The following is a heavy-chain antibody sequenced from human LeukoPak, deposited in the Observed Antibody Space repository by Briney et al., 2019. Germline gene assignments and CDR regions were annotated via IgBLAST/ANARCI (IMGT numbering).Heavy chain of an antibody. D-gene: IGHD4-11*01. CDR2: IFYTGSP. V-gene: IGHV4-4*02. Sequence: SETLSLTCAVSGGSINNHKWWSWIRQSPQKGLEWLGEIFYTGSPNYNPSLQSRITMSVDRSNNQFSLILTSVTVADTAVYYCARDGNSYYDYWGQGIMVTVTS. CDR3: ARDGNSYYDY. CDR1: GGSINNHKW. J-gene: IGHJ4*02.